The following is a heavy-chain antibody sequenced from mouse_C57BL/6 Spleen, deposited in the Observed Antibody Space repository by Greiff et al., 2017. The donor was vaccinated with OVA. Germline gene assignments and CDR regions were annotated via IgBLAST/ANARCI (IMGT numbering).Heavy chain of an antibody. J-gene: IGHJ4*01. V-gene: IGHV5-17*01. Sequence: DVHLVESGGGLVKPGGSLKLSCAASGFTFSDYGMHWVRQAPEKGLEWVAYISSGSSTIYYADTVKGRFTISRDNAKNTLFLQMTSLRSEDTAMYYCARPSIYYYGSSYAMDYWGQGTSVTVSS. CDR1: GFTFSDYG. CDR2: ISSGSSTI. CDR3: ARPSIYYYGSSYAMDY. D-gene: IGHD1-1*01.